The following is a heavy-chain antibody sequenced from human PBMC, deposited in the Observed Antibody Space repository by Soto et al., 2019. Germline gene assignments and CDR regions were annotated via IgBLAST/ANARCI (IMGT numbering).Heavy chain of an antibody. D-gene: IGHD4-17*01. J-gene: IGHJ6*02. CDR1: GFSFITYA. CDR3: AKHYADSRRFYYGMAV. CDR2: ISGSGGST. V-gene: IGHV3-23*01. Sequence: LLLESGGDLVQPGGSLRLSCAASGFSFITYAMSWVRQAPGKGLEWVSVISGSGGSTYYADSVKGRFTISRDNSKSKLSLQRNSLRAEDAAVSYCAKHYADSRRFYYGMAVWGQGTTVTVSS.